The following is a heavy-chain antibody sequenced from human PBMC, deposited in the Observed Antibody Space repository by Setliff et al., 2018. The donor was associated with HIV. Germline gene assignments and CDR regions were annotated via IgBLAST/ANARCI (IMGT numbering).Heavy chain of an antibody. J-gene: IGHJ4*02. CDR1: GGTFSSYA. V-gene: IGHV1-69*10. CDR2: IIPILGIA. CDR3: ASLEGDGYNWDY. Sequence: SVKASCKASGGTFSSYAISWVRQAPGQGLEWMGGIIPILGIANYAQKFQGRVTITADESTSTAYMELSSLRSEDTAAYYCASLEGDGYNWDYWGQGTLVTSPQ. D-gene: IGHD5-12*01.